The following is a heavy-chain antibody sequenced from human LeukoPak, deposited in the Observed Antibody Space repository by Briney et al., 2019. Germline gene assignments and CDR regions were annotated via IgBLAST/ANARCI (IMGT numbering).Heavy chain of an antibody. CDR3: AKARLVRGVIMTPFYFDY. Sequence: PGGSLRLSCAASGFIFSSYAMSWVRQAPGKGLEWVSAVTGSGDSTYCADSVKGRFTVSRDNSKNTLYLRMNSLRAEDTAVYYCAKARLVRGVIMTPFYFDYWGQGTLVTLSS. CDR2: VTGSGDST. CDR1: GFIFSSYA. J-gene: IGHJ4*02. V-gene: IGHV3-23*01. D-gene: IGHD3-10*01.